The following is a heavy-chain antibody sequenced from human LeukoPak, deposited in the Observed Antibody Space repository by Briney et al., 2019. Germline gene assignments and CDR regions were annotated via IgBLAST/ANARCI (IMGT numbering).Heavy chain of an antibody. Sequence: GGSLRLSCAASGFAFSSYAMHWVRQAPGKGLEWVAVISYDGSNKYYADSVKGRFTISRDNSKNTLYLQMNSLRAEDTAVYYCARDGSGITMVRGVTNWFDPWGQGTLVTVSS. CDR2: ISYDGSNK. J-gene: IGHJ5*02. CDR3: ARDGSGITMVRGVTNWFDP. D-gene: IGHD3-10*01. CDR1: GFAFSSYA. V-gene: IGHV3-30*04.